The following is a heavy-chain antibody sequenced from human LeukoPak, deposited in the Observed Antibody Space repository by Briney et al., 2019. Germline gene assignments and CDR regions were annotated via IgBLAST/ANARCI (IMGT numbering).Heavy chain of an antibody. J-gene: IGHJ4*02. CDR2: ISYDGSNK. CDR3: AKADTSGWYNFDY. Sequence: PGGSLRLSCAASGFTFSSNAMHWVRQPPGKGLEWVAVISYDGSNKYYADSVKGRFTISRDNSKNTLYLQMNSLRPEDTAVYYCAKADTSGWYNFDYWGQGTLVTVSS. D-gene: IGHD6-19*01. CDR1: GFTFSSNA. V-gene: IGHV3-30*18.